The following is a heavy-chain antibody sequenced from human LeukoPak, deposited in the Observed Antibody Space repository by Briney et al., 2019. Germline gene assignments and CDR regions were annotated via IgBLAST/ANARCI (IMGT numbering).Heavy chain of an antibody. CDR2: INHRGST. CDR1: GGSFSGYH. V-gene: IGHV4-34*01. J-gene: IGHJ4*02. CDR3: ASTSAMVYFDY. Sequence: PSETLSLTCAVYGGSFSGYHWSWIRQPPGKGLEWIGEINHRGSTNYNPSLKSRVTISVDTSKNQFSLKLSSVTAADTAVYYCASTSAMVYFDYWGQGTLVSVS. D-gene: IGHD5-18*01.